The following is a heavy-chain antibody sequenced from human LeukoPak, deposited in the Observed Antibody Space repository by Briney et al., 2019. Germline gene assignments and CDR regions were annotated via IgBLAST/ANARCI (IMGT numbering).Heavy chain of an antibody. D-gene: IGHD1-26*01. CDR3: ARRGGSPLGAFDI. V-gene: IGHV4-59*01. J-gene: IGHJ3*02. CDR2: IFYTESA. CDR1: GGSITSYY. Sequence: SSETLSLTCTVSGGSITSYYWSWIRQPPGKGLECIGYIFYTESANYNPSLKSRVTISVDTSKNQFSLKLSSVTAADTAVYYCARRGGSPLGAFDIWGQGTMVTVSS.